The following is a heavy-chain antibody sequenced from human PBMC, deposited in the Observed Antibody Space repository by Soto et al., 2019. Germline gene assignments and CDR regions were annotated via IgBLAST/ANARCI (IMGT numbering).Heavy chain of an antibody. J-gene: IGHJ6*02. V-gene: IGHV3-48*01. CDR3: VKGTYDYDRSGAPHRYGMDV. CDR2: ISSSGSTI. CDR1: GFTFITYS. Sequence: EVQLVESGGGLVQPGGSLRLSCAVSGFTFITYSMNWVRQAPEKGLEWVSYISSSGSTIYYADSVKGRFTMSRDNAKNSQYLQMNSLRPEETAVYYCVKGTYDYDRSGAPHRYGMDVWGQGTTVTVSS. D-gene: IGHD3-22*01.